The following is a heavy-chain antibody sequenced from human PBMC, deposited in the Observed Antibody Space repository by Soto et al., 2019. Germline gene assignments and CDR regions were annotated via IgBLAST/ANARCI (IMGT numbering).Heavy chain of an antibody. J-gene: IGHJ5*02. D-gene: IGHD6-13*01. CDR2: IIPIFGTA. V-gene: IGHV1-69*13. CDR3: AREQQLDTYNWFDP. CDR1: GGTFSSYA. Sequence: ASVKVSCKASGGTFSSYAISWVRQAPGQGLEWMGGIIPIFGTANYAQKFQGRVTITADESTSTAYMELSSLRSEDTAVYYCAREQQLDTYNWFDPWGQGTLVTVSS.